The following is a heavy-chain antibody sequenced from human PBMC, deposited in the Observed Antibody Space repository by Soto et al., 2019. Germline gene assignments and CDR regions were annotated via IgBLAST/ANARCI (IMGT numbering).Heavy chain of an antibody. CDR2: VNPSGGST. V-gene: IGHV1-46*01. Sequence: ASVKVSCKASGYIFTAYSMHWVRQAPGQGLEWMGVVNPSGGSTNYAQKFQGRITMTRDTSTSTVHMDLSSLTSGDTAVYYCAREENCSDGICYSEYFQRWGQGTLVTVSS. D-gene: IGHD2-15*01. J-gene: IGHJ1*01. CDR1: GYIFTAYS. CDR3: AREENCSDGICYSEYFQR.